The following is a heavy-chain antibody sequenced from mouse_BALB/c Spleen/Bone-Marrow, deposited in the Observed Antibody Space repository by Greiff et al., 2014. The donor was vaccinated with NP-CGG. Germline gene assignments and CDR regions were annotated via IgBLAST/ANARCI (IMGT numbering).Heavy chain of an antibody. CDR2: IDPANGNT. CDR3: ASYYYGSSSFAY. J-gene: IGHJ3*01. CDR1: GFNIKDTY. Sequence: VQLQQPGAELVKPGASVKLSCTASGFNIKDTYMHWVKQRPEQGLEWIGRIDPANGNTKYDPKFQGKATITADTSSNTAYLQLSSLTSEDTAVYYCASYYYGSSSFAYWGRGTLVTVSA. V-gene: IGHV14-3*02. D-gene: IGHD1-1*01.